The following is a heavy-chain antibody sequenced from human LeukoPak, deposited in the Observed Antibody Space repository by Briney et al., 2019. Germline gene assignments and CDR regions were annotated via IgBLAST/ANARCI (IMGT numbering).Heavy chain of an antibody. V-gene: IGHV3-7*01. D-gene: IGHD3-10*01. CDR2: IKQDGSEK. CDR1: GFTFSSYW. Sequence: GGSLRLSCAASGFTFSSYWMSWVRQAPGKGLEWVGNIKQDGSEKYYVDSVKGRCTISRDNAKNSLYLQMNSLRVEDTAVYYCARERASGSCEKAPPFDHWGQGTLVTVSS. CDR3: ARERASGSCEKAPPFDH. J-gene: IGHJ4*02.